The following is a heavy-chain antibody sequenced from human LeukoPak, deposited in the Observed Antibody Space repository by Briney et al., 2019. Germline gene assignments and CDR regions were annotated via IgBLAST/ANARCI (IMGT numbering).Heavy chain of an antibody. V-gene: IGHV4-4*02. CDR2: IYHSGST. D-gene: IGHD4-17*01. CDR1: GGSISSSNW. CDR3: ARGPTVTTRAYYYYYYCMDV. Sequence: SETLSLTCAVSGGSISSSNWWSWVRQPPGKGLEWIGEIYHSGSTNYNPSLKSRVTISVDKSKNQFSLKLGSVTAADTAVYYCARGPTVTTRAYYYYYYCMDVWGKGTTVTVSS. J-gene: IGHJ6*03.